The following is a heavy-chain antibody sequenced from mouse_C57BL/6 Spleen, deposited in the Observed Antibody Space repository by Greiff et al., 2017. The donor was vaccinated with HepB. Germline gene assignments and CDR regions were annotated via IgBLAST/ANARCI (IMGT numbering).Heavy chain of an antibody. CDR1: GYTFTDYN. J-gene: IGHJ4*01. CDR2: INPNNGGT. CDR3: AVYGSSYDAMDY. V-gene: IGHV1-18*01. D-gene: IGHD1-1*01. Sequence: VQLKESGPELVKPGASVKIPCKASGYTFTDYNMDWVKQSHGKSLEWIGDINPNNGGTIYNQKFKGKATLTVDKSSSTAYMELRSLTSEDTAVYYCAVYGSSYDAMDYWGQGTSVTVSS.